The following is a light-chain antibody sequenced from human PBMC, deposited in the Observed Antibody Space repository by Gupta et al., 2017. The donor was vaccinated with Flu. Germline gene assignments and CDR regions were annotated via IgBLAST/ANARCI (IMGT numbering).Light chain of an antibody. Sequence: DLVLPQSPDSLAVSLGENATTTCKSSRSLFHTSNGKNYLAWYQQKPGQPPNLIISWASTRKLGVPERFTSSRSGTDYTLTISNLQAEDASVYYCQQYYSTPPFTFGEGTKVEI. CDR2: WAS. CDR3: QQYYSTPPFT. J-gene: IGKJ2*01. V-gene: IGKV4-1*01. CDR1: RSLFHTSNGKNY.